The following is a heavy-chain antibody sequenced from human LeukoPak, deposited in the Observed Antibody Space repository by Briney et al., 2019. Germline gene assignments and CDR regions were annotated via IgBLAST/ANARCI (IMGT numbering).Heavy chain of an antibody. V-gene: IGHV1-2*02. D-gene: IGHD1-20*01. Sequence: EWLGWINPDGGGTNYAQKFQGRVTLTRDMSINTAYMELGSLLSDDTAVYYCGARVTSPVWGQGTTVTVSS. J-gene: IGHJ3*01. CDR3: ARVTSPV. CDR2: INPDGGGT.